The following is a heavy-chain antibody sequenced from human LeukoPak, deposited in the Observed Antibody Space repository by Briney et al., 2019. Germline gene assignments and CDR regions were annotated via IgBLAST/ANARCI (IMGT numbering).Heavy chain of an antibody. Sequence: GGSLRLSCAASGFTVSSNYMSWVRQAPGKGLEWVSVIYNDGGTYYADSVKGRFTISRDNSKNTLYLQMNSLRAEDTAVYYCGTSRSRTSGFDYWGQGTLVTVSS. CDR1: GFTVSSNY. CDR3: GTSRSRTSGFDY. V-gene: IGHV3-53*01. D-gene: IGHD2-8*02. CDR2: IYNDGGT. J-gene: IGHJ4*02.